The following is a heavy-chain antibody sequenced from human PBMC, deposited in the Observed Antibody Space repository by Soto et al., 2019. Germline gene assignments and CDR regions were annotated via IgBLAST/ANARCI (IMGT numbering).Heavy chain of an antibody. J-gene: IGHJ4*02. CDR2: ISANNGNT. Sequence: ASVKVSCKASGYTFTNYGISWVRQAPGQGLEWMGWISANNGNTNYEQKLQGRVTMTTDTSTSTAYMELRSLRSDDTAVYYCARDRGSYTLDYWGQGTLVTVSS. D-gene: IGHD1-26*01. CDR3: ARDRGSYTLDY. CDR1: GYTFTNYG. V-gene: IGHV1-18*01.